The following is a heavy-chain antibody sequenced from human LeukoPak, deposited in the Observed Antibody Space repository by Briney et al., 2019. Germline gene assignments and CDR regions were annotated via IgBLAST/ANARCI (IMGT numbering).Heavy chain of an antibody. CDR3: AKDESVVIPTSYFDY. J-gene: IGHJ4*02. CDR1: GFTFSSYS. Sequence: GGSLRLSCAASGFTFSSYSMNWVRQAPGKGLEWVSSISSSSSYIYYADSVKGRFTISRDNAKNSLYLQMNSLRAEDTAVYYCAKDESVVIPTSYFDYWGQGTLVTVSS. CDR2: ISSSSSYI. D-gene: IGHD3-22*01. V-gene: IGHV3-21*01.